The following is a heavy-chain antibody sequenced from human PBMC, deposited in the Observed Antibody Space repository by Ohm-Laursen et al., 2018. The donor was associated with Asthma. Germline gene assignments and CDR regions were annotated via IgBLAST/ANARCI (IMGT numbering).Heavy chain of an antibody. D-gene: IGHD2-21*02. CDR3: ARATFSTYCGGDCYYFDY. V-gene: IGHV1-69*13. Sequence: SVKVSCKPSGYSLSSYAISWVRQAPGQRPEWMGGIIPIFGTANYAQKFQGRVTITADESTSTAYMELRSLRSDDTAVYYCARATFSTYCGGDCYYFDYWGQGTLVTVSS. CDR1: GYSLSSYA. CDR2: IIPIFGTA. J-gene: IGHJ4*02.